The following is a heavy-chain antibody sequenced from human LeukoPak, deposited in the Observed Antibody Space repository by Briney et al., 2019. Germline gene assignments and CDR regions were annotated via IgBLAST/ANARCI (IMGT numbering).Heavy chain of an antibody. CDR3: ARPGYDYVWGSYRYTYFDY. V-gene: IGHV4-4*02. Sequence: SGTLSLTCTVSGDSISSNYWWTWRRQPPGKGLEWNGELFHTGSTNCNPSLKSRVTISVDKSTNLFSLSLSSVTAADTAVYYCARPGYDYVWGSYRYTYFDYWGQGTLITVSS. J-gene: IGHJ4*02. CDR2: LFHTGST. CDR1: GDSISSNYW. D-gene: IGHD3-16*02.